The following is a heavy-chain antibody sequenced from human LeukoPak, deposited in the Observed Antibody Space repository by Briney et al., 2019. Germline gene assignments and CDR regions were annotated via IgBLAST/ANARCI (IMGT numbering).Heavy chain of an antibody. Sequence: GGSLRLSCAASGFTFSSYAMSWVRQAPGKGLEWVAVISYDGSNKYYADSVKGRFTISRDNSKNTLYLQMNSLRAEDTAVYYCARAYYYGSGSYHDYWGQGTLVTVSS. CDR2: ISYDGSNK. V-gene: IGHV3-30*04. CDR3: ARAYYYGSGSYHDY. CDR1: GFTFSSYA. J-gene: IGHJ4*02. D-gene: IGHD3-10*01.